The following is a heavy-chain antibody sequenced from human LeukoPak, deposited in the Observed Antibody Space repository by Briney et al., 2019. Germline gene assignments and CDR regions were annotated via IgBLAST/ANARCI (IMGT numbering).Heavy chain of an antibody. CDR1: GGTFSSYA. V-gene: IGHV1-69*04. CDR2: IIPILGIA. CDR3: ARVKGDFWSGYSLSAPVY. Sequence: SVKVSCKASGGTFSSYAISWVRQAPGQGLEWMGRIIPILGIANYAQKFQGRVTITADKSTSTAYMELSSLRSEDTAVYYCARVKGDFWSGYSLSAPVYWGRGTLVTVSS. D-gene: IGHD3-3*01. J-gene: IGHJ4*02.